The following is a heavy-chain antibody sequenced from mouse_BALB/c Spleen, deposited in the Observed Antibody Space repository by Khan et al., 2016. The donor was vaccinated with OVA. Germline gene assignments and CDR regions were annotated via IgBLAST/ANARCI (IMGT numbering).Heavy chain of an antibody. D-gene: IGHD3-1*01. V-gene: IGHV1S81*02. CDR3: TRGGYGGFAY. CDR2: INPSNGGT. Sequence: QVQLQQSGAELVKPGASVKLSCKASGYAFTNYQMYWVKQRPGQGLEWIGEINPSNGGTNFNEKFKSKATLTVDQSSSTAYMQLSSLTSEDSAVYDCTRGGYGGFAYWGQGTLVTVSA. CDR1: GYAFTNYQ. J-gene: IGHJ3*01.